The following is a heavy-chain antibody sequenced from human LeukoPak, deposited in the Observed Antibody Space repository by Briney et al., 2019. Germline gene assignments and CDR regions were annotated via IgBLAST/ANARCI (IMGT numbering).Heavy chain of an antibody. CDR1: GGSISSSSSY. CDR3: AKSGHSYXYTPGDFS. CDR2: IYYTGST. J-gene: IGHJ5*02. D-gene: IGHD3-22*01. V-gene: IGHV4-39*01. Sequence: SETLSLTCTVSGGSISSSSSYWGWIRQPPGKGLEWIATIYYTGSTNYNPSLKTRVTISLDTSRNQFSLRLTSVTAADTAVYYXAKSGHSYXYTPGDFSWGQGTLVTVSS.